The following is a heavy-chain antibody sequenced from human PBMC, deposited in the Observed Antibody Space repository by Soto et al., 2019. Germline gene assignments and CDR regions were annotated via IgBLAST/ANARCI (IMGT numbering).Heavy chain of an antibody. Sequence: EVQLLESGGGLVQPGGSLRLSCAASGFTFSSYAMSWVRQAPGKGLEWVSAISGSGGSTYYADSVKDRFTISRDNSKNTLYLQMNSLRAEDTAVYYCAKDLDGSGSYYAIDYWGQGTLVTVSS. J-gene: IGHJ4*02. V-gene: IGHV3-23*01. CDR1: GFTFSSYA. CDR3: AKDLDGSGSYYAIDY. D-gene: IGHD3-10*01. CDR2: ISGSGGST.